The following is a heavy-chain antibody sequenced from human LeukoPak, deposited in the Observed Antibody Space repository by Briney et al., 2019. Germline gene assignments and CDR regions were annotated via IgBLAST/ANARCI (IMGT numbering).Heavy chain of an antibody. J-gene: IGHJ4*02. CDR3: ARSADYYDSSGYYF. CDR2: INHSGST. D-gene: IGHD3-22*01. V-gene: IGHV4-34*01. CDR1: GGSFSGYY. Sequence: SETLSLTCAVYGGSFSGYYWSWLRQPPGKGLEWIGEINHSGSTNYNPSLKSRVTISVDTPKNQFSLKLSSVTAGDTAVYYCARSADYYDSSGYYFGGQGTLVTVSS.